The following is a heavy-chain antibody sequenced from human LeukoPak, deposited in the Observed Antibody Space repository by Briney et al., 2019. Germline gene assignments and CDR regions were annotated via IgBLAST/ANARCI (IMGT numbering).Heavy chain of an antibody. Sequence: GGSLRLSCAASGFTLSSYWMSWVRQAPGKGLEWVANIKRDGSEKYYVDSVKGRFSISRDNAKSSLYLQMNSLRVEDTAVYYCVRDDGATKPCWGQGTLVTVSS. CDR1: GFTLSSYW. D-gene: IGHD1-26*01. CDR2: IKRDGSEK. V-gene: IGHV3-7*01. CDR3: VRDDGATKPC. J-gene: IGHJ4*02.